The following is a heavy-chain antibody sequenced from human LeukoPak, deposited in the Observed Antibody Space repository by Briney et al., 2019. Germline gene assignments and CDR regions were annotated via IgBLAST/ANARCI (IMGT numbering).Heavy chain of an antibody. CDR3: AKVRTWLHLGDH. CDR1: GFTFSSYG. CDR2: ISRDGSNK. V-gene: IGHV3-30*18. Sequence: GGSLRLSRATSGFTFSSYGMHWVRQAPGKGLEWVAVISRDGSNKYYADSVKGRFTISRDNSRNTLYLQMNSLRAEDTAVYYCAKVRTWLHLGDHWGQGTLVTVSS. D-gene: IGHD5-24*01. J-gene: IGHJ4*02.